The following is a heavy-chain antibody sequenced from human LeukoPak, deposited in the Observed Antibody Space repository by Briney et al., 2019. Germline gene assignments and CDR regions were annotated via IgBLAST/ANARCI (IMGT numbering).Heavy chain of an antibody. CDR1: GDSVSSNSAA. J-gene: IGHJ4*02. V-gene: IGHV6-1*01. Sequence: SQTLSLTCAISGDSVSSNSAAWNWIRHSPSRGLEWLGRTYYRSKWYNDYAVSVKSRITINPDTSNNQFSLQLNSVTPEDTAVYYCARMSPSIAAAGLDYWGQGTLVTVSS. CDR2: TYYRSKWYN. D-gene: IGHD6-13*01. CDR3: ARMSPSIAAAGLDY.